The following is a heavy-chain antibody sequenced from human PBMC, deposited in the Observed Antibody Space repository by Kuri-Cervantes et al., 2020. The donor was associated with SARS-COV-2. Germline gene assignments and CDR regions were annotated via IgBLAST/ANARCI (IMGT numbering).Heavy chain of an antibody. CDR3: ARGRIRPFDY. V-gene: IGHV4-39*07. Sequence: GSLRLSCTVSGGSISSAYYYWGWIRQPPGKGLEWIGSIYYSGDSDHNPSLKSRVTISVDTSKNQFSLKLSSVTAADTAVYYCARGRIRPFDYWGQGTLVTVSS. J-gene: IGHJ4*02. CDR2: IYYSGDS. CDR1: GGSISSAYYY.